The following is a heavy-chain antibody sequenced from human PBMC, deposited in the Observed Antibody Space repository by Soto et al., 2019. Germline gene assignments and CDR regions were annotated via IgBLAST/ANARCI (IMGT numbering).Heavy chain of an antibody. CDR2: INPIFGTP. CDR3: ASEGRHFDY. J-gene: IGHJ4*02. Sequence: ASVKVSCKASGGTFSSYAISWVRQAPGQGLEWMGGINPIFGTPHYAQKHQGRVTITADTFTNTAYMELTRLTSDDTAVYFCASEGRHFDYWGQGTLVTVSS. CDR1: GGTFSSYA. V-gene: IGHV1-69*06.